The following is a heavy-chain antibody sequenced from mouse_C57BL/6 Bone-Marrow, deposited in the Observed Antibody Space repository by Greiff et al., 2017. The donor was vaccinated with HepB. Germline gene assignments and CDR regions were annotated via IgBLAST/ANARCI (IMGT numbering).Heavy chain of an antibody. V-gene: IGHV2-2*01. J-gene: IGHJ1*03. CDR3: ARITTVVATHWYFDV. D-gene: IGHD1-1*01. Sequence: QVQLQQSGPGLVQPSQSLSITCTVSGFSLTSYGVHWVRQSPGKGLEWLGVIWSGGSTDYNAAFISRLSISKDNSKSQVFFKMNSLQADDTAIYYCARITTVVATHWYFDVWGTGTTVTVSS. CDR1: GFSLTSYG. CDR2: IWSGGST.